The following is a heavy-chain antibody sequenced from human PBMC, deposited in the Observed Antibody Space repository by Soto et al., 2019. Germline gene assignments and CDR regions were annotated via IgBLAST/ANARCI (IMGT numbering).Heavy chain of an antibody. CDR3: ARVRVAVASYFDY. CDR2: IYYSGST. V-gene: IGHV4-31*03. D-gene: IGHD6-19*01. Sequence: SETLSLTCTVSGASISSGGYYWSWIRHHPGKGLEWIGYIYYSGSTYYNPSLKSRVTISVDTSRNQFSLKLSSVTGADTAVYYCARVRVAVASYFDYWGQGTLVTVSS. CDR1: GASISSGGYY. J-gene: IGHJ4*02.